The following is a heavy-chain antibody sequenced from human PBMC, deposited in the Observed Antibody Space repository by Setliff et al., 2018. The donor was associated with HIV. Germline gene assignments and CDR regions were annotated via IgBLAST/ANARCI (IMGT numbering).Heavy chain of an antibody. CDR2: INTNSGHT. V-gene: IGHV1-18*01. D-gene: IGHD3-16*02. CDR3: ARDWNYLVDV. CDR1: GYTFTSDG. Sequence: ASVKVSCKASGYTFTSDGITWVRQAPGQGLEWMGWINTNSGHTDDAQKLQDRVTITADTSSTTAYMELSSLRSDDTAVYYCARDWNYLVDVWGKGTTVTVSS. J-gene: IGHJ6*04.